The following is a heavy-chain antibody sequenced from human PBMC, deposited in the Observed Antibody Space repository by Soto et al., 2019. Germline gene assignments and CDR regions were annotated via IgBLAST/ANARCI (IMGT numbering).Heavy chain of an antibody. CDR2: IYPGDSDT. Sequence: PGESLKISCKGSEYSFTNYWIGWVRQMPGKGLEWMGIIYPGDSDTRYSPSFQGQVTISADKSTSTAYLQWSSLKASDTAIYYCARNDYNGNSVDYWGQGALVTVSS. CDR1: EYSFTNYW. J-gene: IGHJ4*02. CDR3: ARNDYNGNSVDY. D-gene: IGHD4-4*01. V-gene: IGHV5-51*01.